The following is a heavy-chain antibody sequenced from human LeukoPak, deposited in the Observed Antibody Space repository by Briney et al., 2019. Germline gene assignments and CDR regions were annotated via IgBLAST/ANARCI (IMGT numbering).Heavy chain of an antibody. CDR2: INHSGST. D-gene: IGHD2-15*01. CDR1: GGSFSGYY. Sequence: SETLSLTCAVYGGSFSGYYWSWIRQPPGKGLEWIGEINHSGSTNHNPSLKSRVTISVDTSKNQFSLKLSSVTAADTAVYYCAGLNCSGGSCYPDYWGQGTLVTVSS. CDR3: AGLNCSGGSCYPDY. J-gene: IGHJ4*02. V-gene: IGHV4-34*01.